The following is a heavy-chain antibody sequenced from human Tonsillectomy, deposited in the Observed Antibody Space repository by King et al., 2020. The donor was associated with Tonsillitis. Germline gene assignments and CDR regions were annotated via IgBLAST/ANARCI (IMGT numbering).Heavy chain of an antibody. J-gene: IGHJ5*01. CDR1: GFTFSSYA. CDR2: ISSDGSNK. V-gene: IGHV3-30*01. CDR3: ARDDPHSS. Sequence: VQLVESGGGVVQPGRSLRLSCAASGFTFSSYAMHWVRQAPGKGLEWVAVISSDGSNKYYADSVKGRFTISRDNSKNTLYLQMNSLRAEDTAVYYCARDDPHSSWGHGTLVTVSS.